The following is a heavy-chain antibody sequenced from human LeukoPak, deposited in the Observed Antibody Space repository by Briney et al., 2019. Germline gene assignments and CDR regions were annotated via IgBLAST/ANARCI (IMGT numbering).Heavy chain of an antibody. CDR1: GFTFSKYW. V-gene: IGHV3-7*04. Sequence: GGSLRLSCAVSGFTFSKYWMSWVRQAPGKGLEWVANIKQDGSEKYYVDSVKGRFTISRDNAKNSLYLQMNSLRAEDTAVYYCARESDSSGFGAFDIWGQGTMVTVSS. D-gene: IGHD3-22*01. J-gene: IGHJ3*02. CDR2: IKQDGSEK. CDR3: ARESDSSGFGAFDI.